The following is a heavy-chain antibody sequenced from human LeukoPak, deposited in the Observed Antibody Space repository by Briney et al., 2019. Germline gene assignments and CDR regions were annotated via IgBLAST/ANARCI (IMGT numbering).Heavy chain of an antibody. CDR3: ARAPLSGSFDY. CDR1: GYKFTTYW. CDR2: IYPGDSDT. Sequence: HGESLKISCKGSGYKFTTYWIAWVRQMPGKGLEWMGIIYPGDSDTRYSPSFQGQVTISADKSNSTAYLQWSSLKASDTAMYYCARAPLSGSFDYWGQGTLVTVSS. J-gene: IGHJ4*02. D-gene: IGHD1-26*01. V-gene: IGHV5-51*01.